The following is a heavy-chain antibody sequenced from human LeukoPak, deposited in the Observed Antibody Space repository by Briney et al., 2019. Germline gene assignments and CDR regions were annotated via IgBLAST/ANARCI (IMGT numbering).Heavy chain of an antibody. CDR3: ATIKRGSIFGYFDF. CDR1: GGSISSHY. Sequence: SETLSLTCTVSGGSISSHYWSWIRQPPGKGLEWIAYLFDSVNTKDNPSLQSRLTLSADTSKNQFSLRLSSVTAAGTAVYYCATIKRGSIFGYFDFWGQGIKVTVSS. D-gene: IGHD5-18*01. CDR2: LFDSVNT. V-gene: IGHV4-59*11. J-gene: IGHJ4*02.